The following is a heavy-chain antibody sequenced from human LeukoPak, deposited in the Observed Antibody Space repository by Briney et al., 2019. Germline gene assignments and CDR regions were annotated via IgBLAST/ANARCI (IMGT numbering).Heavy chain of an antibody. D-gene: IGHD4-11*01. CDR3: ARTTVTPDYYYYGMDV. J-gene: IGHJ6*02. V-gene: IGHV4-4*07. Sequence: PSETLSLTCTVSGGSISSYYWSWIRQPAGKGLEWIGRIYTSGSTNYNPSLKSRVTMSVDTSKNQFSLKLSSVTAADTAVYYCARTTVTPDYYYYGMDVWGQGTTATVSS. CDR1: GGSISSYY. CDR2: IYTSGST.